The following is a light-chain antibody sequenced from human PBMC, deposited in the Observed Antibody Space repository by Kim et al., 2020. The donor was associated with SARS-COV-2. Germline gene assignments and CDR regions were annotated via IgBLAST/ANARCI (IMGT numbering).Light chain of an antibody. J-gene: IGLJ2*01. Sequence: ELTQPPSASEAPGQRVTISCSGSGSNIGGNSVNWYQQLPGTAPKLVIYYNDQRPSGVPDRFSGSKSGTSASLAISGLQSEDEADYYCATWDDYLKGVVFGGGTQLTVL. V-gene: IGLV1-44*01. CDR1: GSNIGGNS. CDR3: ATWDDYLKGVV. CDR2: YND.